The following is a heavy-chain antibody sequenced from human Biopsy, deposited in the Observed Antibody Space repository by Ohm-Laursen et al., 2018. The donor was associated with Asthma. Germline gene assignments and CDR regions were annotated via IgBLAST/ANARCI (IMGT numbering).Heavy chain of an antibody. V-gene: IGHV1-69*13. Sequence: GASVKVSCKSLGGTFNTYVIGWVRQAPGQGLEWMGGINSVFGTTNYPQKFQDRVTITADDSTSTVYMELSSLRSEETAVYYCARKAGSCISRTCYSLDFWGQGTLVTVSS. J-gene: IGHJ4*02. CDR3: ARKAGSCISRTCYSLDF. CDR1: GGTFNTYV. CDR2: INSVFGTT. D-gene: IGHD2-2*01.